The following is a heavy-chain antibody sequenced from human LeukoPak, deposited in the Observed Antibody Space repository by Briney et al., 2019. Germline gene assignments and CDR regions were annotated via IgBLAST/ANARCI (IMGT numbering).Heavy chain of an antibody. J-gene: IGHJ4*02. V-gene: IGHV5-51*01. CDR2: FYPGDSDT. CDR1: GYSFTSYW. D-gene: IGHD1-26*01. Sequence: GEPLKISCKGSGYSFTSYWIGWVRQMPGKGLEWMGIFYPGDSDTRYSPSFQGQVTISADKSISTAYPQWSSLKASDTAMYYCATSEGGSYNGSSRTFDFWGQGTLVTVSS. CDR3: ATSEGGSYNGSSRTFDF.